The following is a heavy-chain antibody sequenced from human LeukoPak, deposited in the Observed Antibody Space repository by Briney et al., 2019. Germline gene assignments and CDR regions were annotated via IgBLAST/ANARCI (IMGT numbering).Heavy chain of an antibody. CDR1: GFTFSSYA. CDR3: ARDRLGFLEWLLFY. CDR2: ISYDGSNK. J-gene: IGHJ4*02. V-gene: IGHV3-30-3*01. D-gene: IGHD3-3*01. Sequence: PGGSLRLSCAASGFTFSSYAMHWVRQAPGKGLEWVAYISYDGSNKYYADSVKGRFTISRDNSKNKLYLQMNSLRAEDTAVYYCARDRLGFLEWLLFYWGQGTLVTVSS.